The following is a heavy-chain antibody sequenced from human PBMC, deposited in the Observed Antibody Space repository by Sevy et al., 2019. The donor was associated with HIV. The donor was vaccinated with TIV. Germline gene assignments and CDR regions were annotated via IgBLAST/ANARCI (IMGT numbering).Heavy chain of an antibody. Sequence: SETLSLTCAVYGGSFSGYYWSWIRQPPGKGLEWIGEINHSGSTNYNPSLKSRVMISVDTSKNQFSLKLSSVTAADTAVYYCARADIAAAGAPFDPRGQGTLVTVSS. J-gene: IGHJ5*02. D-gene: IGHD6-13*01. CDR3: ARADIAAAGAPFDP. CDR1: GGSFSGYY. V-gene: IGHV4-34*01. CDR2: INHSGST.